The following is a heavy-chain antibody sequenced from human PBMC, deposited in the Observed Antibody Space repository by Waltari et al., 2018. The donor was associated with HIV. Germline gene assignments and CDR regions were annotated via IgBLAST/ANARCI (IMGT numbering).Heavy chain of an antibody. D-gene: IGHD3-10*02. Sequence: EVQLVESGGGLGKPGGSLRLSCVVSGFTFSNAWMSWVRHAPGKWLGWGDRMKTKTEGGTVEYAARVTGRFTISRDDSQNTLYRESNSLKTEDTAVYYCTTIQFYYVFEFWGQGTLVTVSS. J-gene: IGHJ4*02. V-gene: IGHV3-15*01. CDR2: MKTKTEGGTV. CDR3: TTIQFYYVFEF. CDR1: GFTFSNAW.